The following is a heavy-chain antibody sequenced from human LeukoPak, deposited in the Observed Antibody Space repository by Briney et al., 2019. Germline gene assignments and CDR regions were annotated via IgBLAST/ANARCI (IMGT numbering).Heavy chain of an antibody. D-gene: IGHD3-3*01. Sequence: GGSLRLSCATSGFTFSSYGMSWVRQAPGKGLEWVSAISGSGGSTYYADSVKGRFTISRDNSKNTLYLQMNSLRAEDTAVYYCTTDIKTIFGVVFEVLVDYWGQGTLVTVSS. CDR1: GFTFSSYG. V-gene: IGHV3-23*01. J-gene: IGHJ4*02. CDR2: ISGSGGST. CDR3: TTDIKTIFGVVFEVLVDY.